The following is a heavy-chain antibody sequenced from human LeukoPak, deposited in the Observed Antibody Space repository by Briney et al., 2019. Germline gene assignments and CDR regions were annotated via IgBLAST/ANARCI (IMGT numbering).Heavy chain of an antibody. V-gene: IGHV3-48*01. CDR1: GFNFNIFA. D-gene: IGHD2-15*01. Sequence: GGSLRLSCAASGFNFNIFAMNWVRQAPGKGLEWVAYVCTTGTSIYYADSVKGRFTISIDNAKSSLYLQMNSLRAEDTAVYFCARVEGYCRGGNCYSVDYWGQGTLVTVSS. CDR2: VCTTGTSI. CDR3: ARVEGYCRGGNCYSVDY. J-gene: IGHJ4*02.